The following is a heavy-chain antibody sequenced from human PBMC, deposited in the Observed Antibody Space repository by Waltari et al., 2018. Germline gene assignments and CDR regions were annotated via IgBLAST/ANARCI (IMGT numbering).Heavy chain of an antibody. CDR2: IYYSGST. CDR1: GGPISSGDYS. Sequence: QVQLPESGPGLVKPSHTLSLTCIFSGGPISSGDYSWNWIRQPPGKGLEWIGYIYYSGSTYYNPSLKSRITLSVDTSKNQFSLKLNSVTAADTAVYYCARGVTIFGVAIDYWGQGTLVTVSS. J-gene: IGHJ4*02. V-gene: IGHV4-30-4*01. CDR3: ARGVTIFGVAIDY. D-gene: IGHD3-3*01.